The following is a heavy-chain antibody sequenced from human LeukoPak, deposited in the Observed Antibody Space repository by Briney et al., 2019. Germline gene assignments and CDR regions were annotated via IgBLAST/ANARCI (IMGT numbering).Heavy chain of an antibody. CDR2: IYYSGST. J-gene: IGHJ5*01. Sequence: PSETLSLTCTVSGDSINSSNYYWAWIRQPPGTGLEWIGSIYYSGSTYYNPSLKSRLTISIDASRNQFSLKLTSVTAADTAVYFCVRHGGLVFVVQAFDSWSQGTLVTVSS. CDR3: VRHGGLVFVVQAFDS. CDR1: GDSINSSNYY. V-gene: IGHV4-39*01. D-gene: IGHD2-15*01.